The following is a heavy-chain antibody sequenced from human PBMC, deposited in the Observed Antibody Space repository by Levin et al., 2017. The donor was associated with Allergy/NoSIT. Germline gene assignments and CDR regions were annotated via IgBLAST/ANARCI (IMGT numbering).Heavy chain of an antibody. J-gene: IGHJ6*02. CDR3: ARAKPGDSLWFGSAYYYYGMDV. CDR2: ISSSSSYI. CDR1: GFTFSSYS. Sequence: PGGSLRLSCAASGFTFSSYSMNWVRQAPGKGLEWVSSISSSSSYIYYADSVKGRFTISRDNAKNSLYLQMNSLRAEDTAVYYCARAKPGDSLWFGSAYYYYGMDVWGQGTTVTVSS. D-gene: IGHD3-10*01. V-gene: IGHV3-21*01.